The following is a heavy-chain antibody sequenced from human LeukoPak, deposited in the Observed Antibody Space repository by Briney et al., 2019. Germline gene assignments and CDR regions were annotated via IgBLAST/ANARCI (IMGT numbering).Heavy chain of an antibody. CDR1: GFTFSRYN. CDR2: ISSDGSST. D-gene: IGHD2-2*01. V-gene: IGHV3-74*01. CDR3: ARGDCSTISCPQDWFDP. Sequence: GGSLRLSCAASGFTFSRYNMHWVRQAPGKGLAWVSRISSDGSSTRYADSVKGRFTISRDNAKNTLYLQVNSLRAEDTAVYYCARGDCSTISCPQDWFDPWGQGTLVTVSS. J-gene: IGHJ5*02.